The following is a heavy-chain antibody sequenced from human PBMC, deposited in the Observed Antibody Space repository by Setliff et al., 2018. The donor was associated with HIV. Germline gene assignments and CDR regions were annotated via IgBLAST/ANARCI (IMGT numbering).Heavy chain of an antibody. Sequence: SETLSLNCSLSGGSIRFYYWNWLRQTPGKGLEWLSYTFDNGNTHYNPSLESRVTLSLDTSRNLFSLRLASVTAADTAVYYYARDPGDYDRQFDHWGQGALVTVSS. V-gene: IGHV4-59*01. D-gene: IGHD3-22*01. J-gene: IGHJ4*02. CDR2: TFDNGNT. CDR1: GGSIRFYY. CDR3: ARDPGDYDRQFDH.